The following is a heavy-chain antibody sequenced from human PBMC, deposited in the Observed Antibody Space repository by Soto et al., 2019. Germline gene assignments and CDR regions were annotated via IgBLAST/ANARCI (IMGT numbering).Heavy chain of an antibody. Sequence: ASVKVSCKASGYSFTSYDIDWVRQATGQGLEWMGWMDPKTGNTDYGQKFQGRVTMTRNTSISTAYMELSSLTSEDTAVYYCARGRGWRDYWGQGTLVTVSS. CDR1: GYSFTSYD. J-gene: IGHJ4*02. CDR3: ARGRGWRDY. D-gene: IGHD6-19*01. V-gene: IGHV1-8*01. CDR2: MDPKTGNT.